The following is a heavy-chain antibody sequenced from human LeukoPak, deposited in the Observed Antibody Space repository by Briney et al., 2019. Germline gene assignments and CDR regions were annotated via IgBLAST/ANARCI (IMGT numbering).Heavy chain of an antibody. D-gene: IGHD3-22*01. V-gene: IGHV1-46*01. CDR3: ARDPPTYYYDSSGYYGEENWFDP. J-gene: IGHJ5*02. Sequence: ASVKVSCKASGYTFTSYYMHWVRQAPGQGLEWMGIINPSGGSTSYAQKFQGRVTMTRDTSTSTVYMELSSLRSEDTAVYYCARDPPTYYYDSSGYYGEENWFDPWGQGTLVTVSS. CDR2: INPSGGST. CDR1: GYTFTSYY.